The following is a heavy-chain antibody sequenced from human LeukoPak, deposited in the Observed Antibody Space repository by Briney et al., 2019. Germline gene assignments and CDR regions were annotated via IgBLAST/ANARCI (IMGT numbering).Heavy chain of an antibody. CDR2: IFFTGNT. J-gene: IGHJ3*02. CDR3: ARVGDGTFDI. D-gene: IGHD3-16*01. V-gene: IGHV4-59*01. CDR1: GDSISTYY. Sequence: SGALSLTCTVSGDSISTYYWSWIRQPPGKGLEWIGYIFFTGNTNYNPSLKSRVTMSVDTSENHFSLRLTSVTAADTAVYYCARVGDGTFDIWGQGTMVTVSS.